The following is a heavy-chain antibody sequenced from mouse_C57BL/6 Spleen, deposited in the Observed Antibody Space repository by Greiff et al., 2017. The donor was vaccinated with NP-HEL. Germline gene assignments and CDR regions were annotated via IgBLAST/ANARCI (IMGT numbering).Heavy chain of an antibody. V-gene: IGHV5-4*01. J-gene: IGHJ2*01. D-gene: IGHD2-4*01. Sequence: EVKLMESGGGLVKPGGSLKLSCAASGFTFSSYAMSWVRQTPEKRLEWVATISDGGSYTYYPDNVKGRFTISRDNAKNNLYLQMSHLKSEDTAMYYCAREEVYYDYYYFDYWGQGTTLTVSS. CDR2: ISDGGSYT. CDR3: AREEVYYDYYYFDY. CDR1: GFTFSSYA.